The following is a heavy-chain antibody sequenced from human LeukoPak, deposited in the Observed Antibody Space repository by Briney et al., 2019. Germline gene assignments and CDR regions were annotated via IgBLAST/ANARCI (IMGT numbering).Heavy chain of an antibody. Sequence: ASVKVSCKASGYTFTSYGISWVRQAPGQGLEWMGWISAYNGNTNYAQKLQGRVTMTTDTSTSTAYMELRSLRSDDTAVYYRARDGVGYCSSTSCFNWFDPWGQGTLVTVSS. CDR1: GYTFTSYG. V-gene: IGHV1-18*01. CDR3: ARDGVGYCSSTSCFNWFDP. D-gene: IGHD2-2*01. J-gene: IGHJ5*02. CDR2: ISAYNGNT.